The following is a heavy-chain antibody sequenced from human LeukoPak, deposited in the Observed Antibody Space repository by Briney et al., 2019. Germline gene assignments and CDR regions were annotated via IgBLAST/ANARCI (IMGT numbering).Heavy chain of an antibody. D-gene: IGHD6-13*01. J-gene: IGHJ4*02. CDR2: IYYSGST. V-gene: IGHV4-31*03. Sequence: PSETLSLTCTVSGVSISSGGYYWSWIRQHPGKGLEWIGYIYYSGSTNYTPSLKSRVAISVDTSKNQFSLKLSSVTAADTAVYYCARGSSWYSYWGQGTLVTVSS. CDR3: ARGSSWYSY. CDR1: GVSISSGGYY.